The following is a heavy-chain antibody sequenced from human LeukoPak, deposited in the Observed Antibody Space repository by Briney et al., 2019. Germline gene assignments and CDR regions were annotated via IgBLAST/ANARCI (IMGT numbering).Heavy chain of an antibody. D-gene: IGHD5-18*01. CDR2: IKQDGSVK. CDR1: GFTFNNYW. Sequence: PGGSLRLSCAASGFTFNNYWMSWVRQAPGKGLEWVANIKQDGSVKYYVDSVRGRFTISRDNAKNSLYLQMNSLRAGDTAVYYCARIGYSSPSNDYWGQGTLVIVSS. CDR3: ARIGYSSPSNDY. J-gene: IGHJ4*02. V-gene: IGHV3-7*01.